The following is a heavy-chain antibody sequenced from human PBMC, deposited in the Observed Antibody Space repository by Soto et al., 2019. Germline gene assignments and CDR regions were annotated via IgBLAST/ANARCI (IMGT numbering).Heavy chain of an antibody. Sequence: DVQLVESGGGLVEPGRSLRLSCTASGFTFGAYSMSWFRQAPGKGLEWVSFIRRTVSGATAEYAASVRGRFTVSSDDSQSIVYLQMNSLKSEDTAVYYCAREQGAFTLVRGDVDYWGQGTLVTVSS. CDR3: AREQGAFTLVRGDVDY. J-gene: IGHJ4*02. CDR1: GFTFGAYS. V-gene: IGHV3-49*03. CDR2: IRRTVSGATA. D-gene: IGHD3-10*01.